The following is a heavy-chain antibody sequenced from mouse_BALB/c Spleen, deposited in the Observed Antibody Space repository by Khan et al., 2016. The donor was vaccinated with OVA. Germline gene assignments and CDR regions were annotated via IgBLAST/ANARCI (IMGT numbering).Heavy chain of an antibody. CDR3: ARTGTITTVVATDFDY. V-gene: IGHV3-2*02. J-gene: IGHJ2*01. CDR2: IKYSGST. CDR1: GYSITSDYA. D-gene: IGHD1-1*01. Sequence: EVQLQESGPGLVKPSQSLSLTCTVTGYSITSDYAWNWIRQFPGNKLEWMGYIKYSGSTSYNPSLKSRISITRNPSKTQFFLQLSSVTTEDTATYYCARTGTITTVVATDFDYWGQGTTLTVSS.